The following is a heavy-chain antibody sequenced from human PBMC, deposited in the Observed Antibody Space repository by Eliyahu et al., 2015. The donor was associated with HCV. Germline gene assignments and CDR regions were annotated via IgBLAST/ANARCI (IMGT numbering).Heavy chain of an antibody. D-gene: IGHD6-19*01. J-gene: IGHJ3*02. CDR1: GGSINNYY. CDR2: DYDAGST. CDR3: VRGPTYSGGLNGAFDI. Sequence: QVQLQESGPGLVKPSETLSLTCTVSGGSINNYYWSWIRQPPGKGLEWIGYDYDAGSTHYNPSLQSRVTISVDLSKNQLSLTLNSVTAADTAVYYCVRGPTYSGGLNGAFDIWGQGTLVAVSS. V-gene: IGHV4-59*01.